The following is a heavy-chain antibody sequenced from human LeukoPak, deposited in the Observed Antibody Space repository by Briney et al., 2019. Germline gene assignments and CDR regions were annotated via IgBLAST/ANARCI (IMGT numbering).Heavy chain of an antibody. CDR2: INSDGSST. J-gene: IGHJ4*02. D-gene: IGHD6-19*01. CDR1: GLTFSSYW. V-gene: IGHV3-74*01. CDR3: ARDMTGYSSAWYYFDY. Sequence: GGSLRLSCAASGLTFSSYWMHWVRQAPGKGLVWVSRINSDGSSTSYADSVKGRFTISRDNAKNTLYLQMNSLRAEDTGVYYCARDMTGYSSAWYYFDYWGQGTLVTVSS.